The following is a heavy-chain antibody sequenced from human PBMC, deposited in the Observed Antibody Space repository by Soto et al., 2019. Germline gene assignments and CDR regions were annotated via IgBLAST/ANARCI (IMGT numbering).Heavy chain of an antibody. J-gene: IGHJ6*02. Sequence: QVKLVQSGAEVKKPGSSVKVSCKASGGTFSSYALSGVRQAPGQGLEWMGGIIPLFGSANYAQKFQGRVTITADESTSTAYMELSSLRSEDTAVYYCAREGGKKGTYYYVSSVSYYAMDAWCQGTTVTVSS. CDR1: GGTFSSYA. V-gene: IGHV1-69*01. D-gene: IGHD3-22*01. CDR2: IIPLFGSA. CDR3: AREGGKKGTYYYVSSVSYYAMDA.